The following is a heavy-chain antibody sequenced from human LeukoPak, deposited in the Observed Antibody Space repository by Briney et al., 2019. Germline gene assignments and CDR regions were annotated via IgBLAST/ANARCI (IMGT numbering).Heavy chain of an antibody. D-gene: IGHD3-22*01. V-gene: IGHV3-23*01. CDR1: GFTFSNYA. Sequence: GGSLRLSCAASGFTFSNYAMNWVRQAPGKGLEWVSGISGGDGTTFYADSVKGRFTISRDNSKNTLYVQVNSLGTEDTAAYYCAKGSYYDSSGSFYFDYWGQGTLVTVSS. CDR3: AKGSYYDSSGSFYFDY. J-gene: IGHJ4*02. CDR2: ISGGDGTT.